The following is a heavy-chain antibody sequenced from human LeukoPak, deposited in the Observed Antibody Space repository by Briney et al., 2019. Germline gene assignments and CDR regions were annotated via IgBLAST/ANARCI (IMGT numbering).Heavy chain of an antibody. J-gene: IGHJ4*02. CDR2: IYYSGST. Sequence: SETLSLTCTVSGGSISSYYWSWIRQPPGKGLEWIGYIYYSGSTYYNPSLKTRVTISVDTSKNQFSLKLSSVTAADTAVYYCARVFGYGDYVHFDYWGQGTLVTVSS. CDR3: ARVFGYGDYVHFDY. D-gene: IGHD4-17*01. V-gene: IGHV4-59*01. CDR1: GGSISSYY.